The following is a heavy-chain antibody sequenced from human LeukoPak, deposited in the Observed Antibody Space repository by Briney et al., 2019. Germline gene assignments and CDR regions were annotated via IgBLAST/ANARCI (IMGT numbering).Heavy chain of an antibody. CDR3: ARGQLRYFDWLLEDYYYYGMDV. CDR2: MSANSGNT. J-gene: IGHJ6*02. D-gene: IGHD3-9*01. CDR1: GYTFTSYD. V-gene: IGHV1-8*01. Sequence: ASVKVSCKASGYTFTSYDINWVRQATGQGLEWMGWMSANSGNTGYAQKFQGRVTMTRNTSISTAYMELSSLRSEDTAVYYCARGQLRYFDWLLEDYYYYGMDVWGQGTTVTVSS.